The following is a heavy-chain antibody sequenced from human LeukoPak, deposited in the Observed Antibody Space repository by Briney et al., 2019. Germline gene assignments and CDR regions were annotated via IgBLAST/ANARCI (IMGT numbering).Heavy chain of an antibody. Sequence: GGSLRLSCAASGFTVSSNYMNWVRQAPGKGLEWVSLIYGGGSTYYADSVKGRFTISRDNSKNTPYLQMNSLRAEDTAVYYCARDLASNTGWEFDYWGQGTLVTVSS. CDR1: GFTVSSNY. CDR3: ARDLASNTGWEFDY. CDR2: IYGGGST. D-gene: IGHD6-19*01. V-gene: IGHV3-53*01. J-gene: IGHJ4*02.